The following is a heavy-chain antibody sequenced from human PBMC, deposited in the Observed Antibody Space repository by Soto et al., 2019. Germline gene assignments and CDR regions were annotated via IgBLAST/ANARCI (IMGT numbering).Heavy chain of an antibody. V-gene: IGHV4-39*01. Sequence: PSETLSLTCTVSGGSISSSSYYWGWIRQPPGKGLGWIGSIYYDGSAYYNPSLKSRVTISVDTSKNQFSLKLSSVTAADTAVYYCARLSAELWFGEPRPDWFDPWGQGTLVTVS. D-gene: IGHD3-10*01. CDR1: GGSISSSSYY. CDR2: IYYDGSA. CDR3: ARLSAELWFGEPRPDWFDP. J-gene: IGHJ5*02.